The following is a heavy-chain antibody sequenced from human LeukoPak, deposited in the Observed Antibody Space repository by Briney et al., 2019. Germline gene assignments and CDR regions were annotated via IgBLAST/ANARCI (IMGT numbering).Heavy chain of an antibody. CDR3: ARRLDLYSSGWYGRDYFDY. V-gene: IGHV4-34*01. J-gene: IGHJ4*02. CDR1: GGSFRGFY. D-gene: IGHD6-19*01. Sequence: PSETLSLTCAVYGGSFRGFYWSWIRQPPGKGLEWIGEINHSGSTNYNPSLKSRVTISVDTSKNQFSLKLRSVTAADTAVYYCARRLDLYSSGWYGRDYFDYWGQGTLVTVSS. CDR2: INHSGST.